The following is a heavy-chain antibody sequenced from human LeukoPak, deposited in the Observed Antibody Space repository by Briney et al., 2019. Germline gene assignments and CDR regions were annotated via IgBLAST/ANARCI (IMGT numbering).Heavy chain of an antibody. D-gene: IGHD3-9*01. J-gene: IGHJ4*02. Sequence: PSETLSLTCTVSGGSISSYYWSWIRQPAGKGLEWNGRIYTSGSTNYNPSLKSRVTMSVDTSKNQFSLKLSSVTAADTAVYYCARALPYYDILTGYAGAFDYWGQGTLVTVSS. CDR3: ARALPYYDILTGYAGAFDY. V-gene: IGHV4-4*07. CDR1: GGSISSYY. CDR2: IYTSGST.